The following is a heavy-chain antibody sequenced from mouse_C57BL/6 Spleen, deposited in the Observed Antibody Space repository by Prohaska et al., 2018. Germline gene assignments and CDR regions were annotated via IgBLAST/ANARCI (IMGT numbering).Heavy chain of an antibody. D-gene: IGHD2-1*01. CDR3: MRYGNYWYFDV. J-gene: IGHJ1*03. CDR2: ITSDGSAI. CDR1: GFTFSGFW. Sequence: EVQLLETGGGLVQPGGSRGLSCEGSGFTFSGFWMSWVRQTPGKTLEWIGDITSDGSAINYAPSIKDRFTIFRDNDKSTLYLQMSNVRSEDTATYFCMRYGNYWYFDVWGTGTTVTVSS. V-gene: IGHV11-2*01.